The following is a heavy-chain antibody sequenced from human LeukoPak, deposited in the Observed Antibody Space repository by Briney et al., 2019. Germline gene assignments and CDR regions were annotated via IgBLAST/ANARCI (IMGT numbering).Heavy chain of an antibody. Sequence: PGGSLRLSCAASGFTFSSYAMTWVRQAPGKGLEWVSGITGSGGSTYYAGSVKGRLAISRDNSKNTLYLQMNSLRAEDAAVYYCAAVNDSSGYHPLDYWGQGTLVTVSS. CDR3: AAVNDSSGYHPLDY. J-gene: IGHJ4*02. D-gene: IGHD3-22*01. V-gene: IGHV3-23*01. CDR1: GFTFSSYA. CDR2: ITGSGGST.